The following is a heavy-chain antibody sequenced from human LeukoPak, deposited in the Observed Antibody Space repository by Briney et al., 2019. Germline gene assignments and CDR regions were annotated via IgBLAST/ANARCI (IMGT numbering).Heavy chain of an antibody. CDR3: ARDRTAMAHGSGY. CDR2: INPNNGGT. J-gene: IGHJ4*02. V-gene: IGHV1-2*02. Sequence: ASVKVSCKASGYTFTGYYMHWVRQAPGQGLEWLGWINPNNGGTNYAQKFQGRVTMTTDTSTSTAYMELRSLRSDDTAVYYCARDRTAMAHGSGYWGQGTLVTVSS. CDR1: GYTFTGYY. D-gene: IGHD5-18*01.